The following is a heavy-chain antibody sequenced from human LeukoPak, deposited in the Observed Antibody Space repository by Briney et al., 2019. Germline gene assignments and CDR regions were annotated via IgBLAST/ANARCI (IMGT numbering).Heavy chain of an antibody. D-gene: IGHD6-6*01. Sequence: GGSLRLSCAASGFTFSSYGMHWVRQAPGKGLEWVAVIWYDGSNKYYADSVKGRFTISRDNSKNTLYLQMSSLRAEDTAVYYCAREGMYSSSSYFDYWGQGTLVTVSS. J-gene: IGHJ4*02. CDR2: IWYDGSNK. CDR3: AREGMYSSSSYFDY. CDR1: GFTFSSYG. V-gene: IGHV3-33*01.